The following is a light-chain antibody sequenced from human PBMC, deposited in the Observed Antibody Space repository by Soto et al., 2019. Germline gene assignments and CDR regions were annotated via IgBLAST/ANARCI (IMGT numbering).Light chain of an antibody. J-gene: IGKJ4*02. V-gene: IGKV1-39*01. Sequence: DIQMTQSPSSLSASVGDRVTITCRASQSISSYLNLYQQKPGKAPKLLIYAASSLQSGVPSRFSGSGSGTDFTLTISSLQPEDFAPYYCQQSYSTPLTFGGGTKVEIK. CDR1: QSISSY. CDR3: QQSYSTPLT. CDR2: AAS.